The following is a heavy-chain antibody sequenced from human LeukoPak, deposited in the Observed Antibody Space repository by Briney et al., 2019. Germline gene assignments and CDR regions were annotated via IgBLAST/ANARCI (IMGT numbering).Heavy chain of an antibody. CDR1: GGSISSYY. D-gene: IGHD6-19*01. V-gene: IGHV4-59*01. Sequence: SETLSLTCTVSGGSISSYYWSWIRQPPGKGLEWIGYIYYSGSTNYNPSLKSRVTISIDPSKNQFSLKLSSVTAADTAVYYCAREMGSGSEFDFWGQGTLVTVSS. CDR3: AREMGSGSEFDF. CDR2: IYYSGST. J-gene: IGHJ4*02.